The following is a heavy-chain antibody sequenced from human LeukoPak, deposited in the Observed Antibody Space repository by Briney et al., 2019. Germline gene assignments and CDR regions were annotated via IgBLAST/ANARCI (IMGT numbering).Heavy chain of an antibody. V-gene: IGHV1-69*05. CDR3: ASAYYYDSRRDAFDI. D-gene: IGHD3-10*01. Sequence: ASVEVSCKASGGTFSSYAISWVRQAPGQGLEWMGGIIPIFGTANYAQKFQGRVTITTDESTSTAYMELSSLRSEDTAVYYCASAYYYDSRRDAFDIWGQGTMVTVSS. CDR2: IIPIFGTA. CDR1: GGTFSSYA. J-gene: IGHJ3*02.